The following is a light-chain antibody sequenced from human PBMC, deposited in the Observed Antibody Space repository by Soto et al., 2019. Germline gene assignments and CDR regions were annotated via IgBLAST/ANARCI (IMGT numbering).Light chain of an antibody. Sequence: QPVLTQPPSVSGAPGQRVTISCTGSSSNIGAGYDVHWYQQLPGTAPKLLIYGSSNRPSGVPDRFSGSKSGTSASLAITGLHAEDEADYYCQSYDSSLSGWGVFGGGTKVTVL. CDR2: GSS. V-gene: IGLV1-40*01. J-gene: IGLJ3*02. CDR1: SSNIGAGYD. CDR3: QSYDSSLSGWGV.